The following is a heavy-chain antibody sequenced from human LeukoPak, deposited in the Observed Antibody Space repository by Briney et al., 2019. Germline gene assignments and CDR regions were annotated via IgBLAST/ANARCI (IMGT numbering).Heavy chain of an antibody. V-gene: IGHV4-38-2*02. CDR2: IFHSGNT. CDR1: GYSVTSGSY. J-gene: IGHJ3*01. CDR3: ATLSALGSPFNV. D-gene: IGHD1-26*01. Sequence: SETLSLTCTVSGYSVTSGSYWGWIRPPPGKGLEWIGNIFHSGNTYYNPSLQRRVTISVDTSKNQFSLKLSSVTAADTAVYHCATLSALGSPFNVWGQGTLVTVSS.